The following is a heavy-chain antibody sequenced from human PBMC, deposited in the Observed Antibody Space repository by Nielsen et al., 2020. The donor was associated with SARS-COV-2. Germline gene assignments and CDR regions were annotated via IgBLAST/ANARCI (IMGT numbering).Heavy chain of an antibody. CDR1: GYSFTSYW. Sequence: KVSCKGSGYSFTSYWIGWVRQMPGKGLEWMGIIYPGDSDTRYSPSFQGQVTISADKSISTAYLQWSSLKAPDTAMYYCARHRGGNPLFWYYYYGMDVWGQGTTVTVSS. D-gene: IGHD4-23*01. J-gene: IGHJ6*02. CDR2: IYPGDSDT. CDR3: ARHRGGNPLFWYYYYGMDV. V-gene: IGHV5-51*01.